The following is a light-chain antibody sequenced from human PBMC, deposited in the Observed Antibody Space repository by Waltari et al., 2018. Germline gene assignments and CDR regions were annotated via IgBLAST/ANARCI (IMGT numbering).Light chain of an antibody. V-gene: IGLV2-11*01. CDR2: DVS. Sequence: QSALTQPRSVSGSPGQSVTISCTGTSSDVGGYNYVSWYQQHPGKAPKLMIYDVSKRPSGGPDRFCGAKSGNTASLTISGLQAEDEADYYCCSYAGSYTFVVFGGGTKLTVL. CDR1: SSDVGGYNY. J-gene: IGLJ2*01. CDR3: CSYAGSYTFVV.